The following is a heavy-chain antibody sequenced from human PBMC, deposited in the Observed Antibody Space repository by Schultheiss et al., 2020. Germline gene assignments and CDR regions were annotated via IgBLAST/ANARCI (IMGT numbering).Heavy chain of an antibody. CDR1: GFTFSDYY. J-gene: IGHJ4*02. V-gene: IGHV3-11*04. D-gene: IGHD6-13*01. Sequence: GGSLRLSCAASGFTFSDYYMSWIRQAPGKGLEWVSYISGSGRTIYYADSVKGRFTISRDNAKNSLYLQMDSLRVEDTALYYCARDPSAAGPDYYFDYWGQGTLVTVSS. CDR2: ISGSGRTI. CDR3: ARDPSAAGPDYYFDY.